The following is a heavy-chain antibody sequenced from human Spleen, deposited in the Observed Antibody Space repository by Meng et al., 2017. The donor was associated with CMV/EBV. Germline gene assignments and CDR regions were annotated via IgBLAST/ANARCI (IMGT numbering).Heavy chain of an antibody. J-gene: IGHJ5*01. Sequence: GDDYYWGWIRQHPGKGLECIGYMYYTGRTYYSPSLQSRITISMDTPTNQFSLEMNSVTAADTAVYYCARVTGITIFGVVTQGWFDSWGQGILVTVSS. V-gene: IGHV4-31*02. D-gene: IGHD3-3*01. CDR1: GDDYY. CDR3: ARVTGITIFGVVTQGWFDS. CDR2: MYYTGRT.